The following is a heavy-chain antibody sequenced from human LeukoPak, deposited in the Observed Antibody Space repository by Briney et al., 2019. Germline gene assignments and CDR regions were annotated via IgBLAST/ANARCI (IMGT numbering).Heavy chain of an antibody. D-gene: IGHD5-18*01. CDR1: GYTFTDYF. CDR2: INPNSGGT. V-gene: IGHV1-2*02. CDR3: ARDPGYSSPRGDY. J-gene: IGHJ4*02. Sequence: ASVKVSCKASGYTFTDYFMHWVRQAPGQGLEWMGWINPNSGGTHYAQRFQGRVTMTRDTSISTAYMELSRLRSDDTAVYYCARDPGYSSPRGDYWGQGTLVTVSS.